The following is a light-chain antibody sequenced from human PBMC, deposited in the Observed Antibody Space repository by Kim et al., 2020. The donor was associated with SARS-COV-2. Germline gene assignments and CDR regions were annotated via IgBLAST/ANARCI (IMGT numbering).Light chain of an antibody. Sequence: GQSITISCTGTNSDVGGYKFVSWYQQHPGKVPKLILYDVINRPSGISPRFSGSKSGNTASLTISGLQADDEADYYCSSYTSSNTLVFGTGTKVTVL. CDR2: DVI. J-gene: IGLJ1*01. CDR3: SSYTSSNTLV. V-gene: IGLV2-14*03. CDR1: NSDVGGYKF.